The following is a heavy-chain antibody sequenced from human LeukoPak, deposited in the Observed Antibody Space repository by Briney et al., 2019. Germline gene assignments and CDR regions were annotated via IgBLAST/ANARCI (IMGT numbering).Heavy chain of an antibody. Sequence: PSQTLSLTCTVSGGSIASGGYYWSWLPHHPWKGLEWIGYIHYRGKTYYNPSLESRLNISVDTSKNQFSLRLDSVTAADTAIYYCARNPQYFFDRWGPGILVTVSS. CDR2: IHYRGKT. V-gene: IGHV4-31*03. J-gene: IGHJ4*02. CDR3: ARNPQYFFDR. CDR1: GGSIASGGYY.